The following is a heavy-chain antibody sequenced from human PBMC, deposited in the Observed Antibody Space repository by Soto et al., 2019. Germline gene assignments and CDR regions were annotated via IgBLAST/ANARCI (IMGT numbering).Heavy chain of an antibody. J-gene: IGHJ4*02. CDR2: TSYDGSDK. D-gene: IGHD3-16*01. V-gene: IGHV3-30*19. CDR3: ARWGTTGGLDV. CDR1: GFTFRSYV. Sequence: QVQLVESGGGVVQPGTSLRVSCVGSGFTFRSYVIHWVRQAPGKGLEWVALTSYDGSDKYYGDSVRGRFTISRDNSRNTVDLQMDNLRLDDTALYYCARWGTTGGLDVWCQGTVVSV.